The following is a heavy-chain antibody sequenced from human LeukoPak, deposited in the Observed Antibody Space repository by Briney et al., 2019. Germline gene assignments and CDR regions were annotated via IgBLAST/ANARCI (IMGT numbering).Heavy chain of an antibody. CDR3: ARLWSDSAY. J-gene: IGHJ4*02. D-gene: IGHD3-3*01. V-gene: IGHV1-18*01. CDR2: ISGDNGNT. Sequence: ASVKVSCKASGYTFTTYGITWVRQAPGRGLEWMGWISGDNGNTKNAQTLQDRLTLTKDTYTNTAYMELRSLRSDDTAVYYCARLWSDSAYWGQGTLVTVSS. CDR1: GYTFTTYG.